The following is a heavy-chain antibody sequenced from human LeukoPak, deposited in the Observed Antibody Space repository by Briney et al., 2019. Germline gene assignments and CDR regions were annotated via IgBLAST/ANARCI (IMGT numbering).Heavy chain of an antibody. D-gene: IGHD5-24*01. CDR1: GASVSSRNW. CDR3: ARRMATHPKYYFDY. J-gene: IGHJ4*02. Sequence: SETLSLTCAVSGASVSSRNWWSWVRQPPGKGLEWIGGIYHSGTINYNPSLKSRVTISVDTSKNQFSLKLSSVTAADTAVYYCARRMATHPKYYFDYWGQGSLVTVSS. V-gene: IGHV4-4*02. CDR2: IYHSGTI.